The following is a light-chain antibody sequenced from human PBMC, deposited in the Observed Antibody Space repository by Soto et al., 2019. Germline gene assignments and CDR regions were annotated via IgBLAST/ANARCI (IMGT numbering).Light chain of an antibody. Sequence: DXQXXQSPSSLSASVGDRVTITCRASQSISTYLSWYQQKPGKAPNLLIYAASSLQSGVPSRFSGSGSGTDFTLTISSLQPEDFGTYYCQQSHSTPYTYGQGTNLEIK. CDR3: QQSHSTPYT. J-gene: IGKJ2*01. CDR2: AAS. V-gene: IGKV1-39*01. CDR1: QSISTY.